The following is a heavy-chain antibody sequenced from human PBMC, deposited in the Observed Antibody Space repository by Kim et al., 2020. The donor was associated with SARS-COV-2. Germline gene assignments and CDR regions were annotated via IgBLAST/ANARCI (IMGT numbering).Heavy chain of an antibody. J-gene: IGHJ4*02. D-gene: IGHD6-19*01. V-gene: IGHV1-2*06. Sequence: ASVKVSCKASGYTFTGYYMHWVRQAPGQGLEWMGRINPNSGGTNYAQKFQGRVTMTRDTSISTAYMELSRLRSDDTAVYYCARDRSWLVPDYFDYWGQGTLVTVSS. CDR3: ARDRSWLVPDYFDY. CDR2: INPNSGGT. CDR1: GYTFTGYY.